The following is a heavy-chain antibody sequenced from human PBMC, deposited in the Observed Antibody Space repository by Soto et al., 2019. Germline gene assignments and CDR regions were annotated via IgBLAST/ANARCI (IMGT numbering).Heavy chain of an antibody. CDR3: ARGGSSWSYYYYGMHV. CDR1: GGSISSGGYY. CDR2: IYYSGST. D-gene: IGHD6-13*01. J-gene: IGHJ6*02. V-gene: IGHV4-31*03. Sequence: PSETLSLTCTVSGGSISSGGYYWSWIRQHPGKGLEWIGYIYYSGSTYYNPSLKSRVTISVDTSKNQFSLKLSSVTAADTAVYYCARGGSSWSYYYYGMHVWGQGTTVTVSS.